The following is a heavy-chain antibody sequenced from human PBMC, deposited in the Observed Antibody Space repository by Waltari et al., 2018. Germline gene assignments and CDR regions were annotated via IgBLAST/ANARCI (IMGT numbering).Heavy chain of an antibody. Sequence: EVQLVQSGAEVKKPGATVKISCKASGYTFTDYYMPWVQQAPGRGLEWMGRGDPEDGESVYAERCQDRVTITADTATATAYMELSGLKSEDTAVYYCATMGGGLDYSPYIDVGGEGTTVTVAS. CDR2: GDPEDGES. D-gene: IGHD3-10*01. V-gene: IGHV1-69-2*01. CDR3: ATMGGGLDYSPYIDV. CDR1: GYTFTDYY. J-gene: IGHJ6*03.